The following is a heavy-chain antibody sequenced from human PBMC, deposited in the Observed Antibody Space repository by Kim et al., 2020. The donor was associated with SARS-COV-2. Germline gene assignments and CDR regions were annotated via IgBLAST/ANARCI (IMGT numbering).Heavy chain of an antibody. J-gene: IGHJ4*01. V-gene: IGHV3-73*01. Sequence: GGSLRLSCAASGFTFSASAMHWVRQASGKGLEWVLCISSRPSNFSSSYSASVTCTFSISKADSTNTVHLHIDSLNTAGMSLCFCYRHYGKQCDRCFANWG. CDR1: GFTFSASA. CDR2: ISSRPSNFSS. D-gene: IGHD6-19*01. CDR3: YRHYGKQCDRCFAN.